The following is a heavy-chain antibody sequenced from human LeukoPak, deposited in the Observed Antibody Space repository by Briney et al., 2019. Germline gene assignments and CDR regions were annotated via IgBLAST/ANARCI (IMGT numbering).Heavy chain of an antibody. CDR1: GFIFDNYA. CDR3: ARDLYYDSSGYSFS. CDR2: ISWHSGNI. J-gene: IGHJ5*02. Sequence: GGSLRLSCTTSGFIFDNYAMHWVRQAPGKGLEWVSGISWHSGNIYYGDSVKGRFTISRDSPRNSLYLQMNSLRAEDTAVYYCARDLYYDSSGYSFSWGQGTLVTVSS. D-gene: IGHD3-22*01. V-gene: IGHV3-9*01.